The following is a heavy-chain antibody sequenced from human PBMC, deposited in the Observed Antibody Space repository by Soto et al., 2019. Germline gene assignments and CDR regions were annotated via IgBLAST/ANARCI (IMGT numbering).Heavy chain of an antibody. Sequence: EVQLVESGGGLVQPGGSLRLSCAGSGFTFSSYWMHWVRQVPGKGLVWVSRINGDGSSTSYADSVKGRFTISRDNAKNTLYLQMNSLRAEDTAVYYCARMVATIGKFDYWGQGTLVTVSS. CDR3: ARMVATIGKFDY. CDR1: GFTFSSYW. V-gene: IGHV3-74*01. D-gene: IGHD5-12*01. CDR2: INGDGSST. J-gene: IGHJ4*02.